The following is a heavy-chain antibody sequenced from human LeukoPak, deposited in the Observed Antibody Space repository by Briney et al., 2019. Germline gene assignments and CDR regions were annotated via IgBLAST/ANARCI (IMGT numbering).Heavy chain of an antibody. D-gene: IGHD3-3*01. CDR3: ATPIFGVVRAFDY. J-gene: IGHJ4*02. CDR2: INHSGST. V-gene: IGHV4-34*01. Sequence: SETLSLTCAVYGGSFSGHYWSWIRQPPGKGLEWIGEINHSGSTNYNPSLKSRVTISVDTSKNQFSLKLSSVTAADTAVYYCATPIFGVVRAFDYWGQETLVTVSS. CDR1: GGSFSGHY.